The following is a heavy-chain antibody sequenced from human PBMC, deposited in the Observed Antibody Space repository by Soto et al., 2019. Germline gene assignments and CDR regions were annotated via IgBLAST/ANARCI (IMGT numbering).Heavy chain of an antibody. Sequence: QVQLVESGGGVVQPGRSLRLSCAASGFTFSSYGMHWVRQAPGKGLEWVAVISYDGSNKYYADSVKGRFTISRDNSMNTLYLQMNSLRAEDTAVYYCAKEGREGYCTNGVCYSHYYYGMDVWGQGTTVTVSS. CDR1: GFTFSSYG. D-gene: IGHD2-8*01. J-gene: IGHJ6*02. CDR2: ISYDGSNK. V-gene: IGHV3-30*18. CDR3: AKEGREGYCTNGVCYSHYYYGMDV.